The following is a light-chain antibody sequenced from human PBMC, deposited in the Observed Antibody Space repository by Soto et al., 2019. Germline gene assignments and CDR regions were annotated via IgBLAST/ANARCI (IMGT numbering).Light chain of an antibody. CDR1: QTISSW. J-gene: IGKJ1*01. CDR3: QQYNTFSWT. CDR2: KAS. Sequence: IQMTQSPSTLSGSVGDRVTITCRASQTISSWLAWYQQKPGKAPKLLIYKASTLKSGVPSRFSGSGSGTEFTLTISSLQPDDFATYYCQQYNTFSWTFGQGTKVDIK. V-gene: IGKV1-5*03.